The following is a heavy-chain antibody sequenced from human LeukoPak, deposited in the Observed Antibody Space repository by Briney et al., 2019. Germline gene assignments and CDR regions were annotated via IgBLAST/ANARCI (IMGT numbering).Heavy chain of an antibody. CDR3: ARVSITGTVALGY. CDR1: GGSFSGYY. J-gene: IGHJ4*02. V-gene: IGHV4-34*01. CDR2: INHSGST. D-gene: IGHD1-20*01. Sequence: SETLSLTCAVYGGSFSGYYWSWIRQPPGKGLEWIGEINHSGSTNYNPSLKSRVTISVDKSKNQFSLKLSSVTAADTAVYYCARVSITGTVALGYWGQGTLVTVSS.